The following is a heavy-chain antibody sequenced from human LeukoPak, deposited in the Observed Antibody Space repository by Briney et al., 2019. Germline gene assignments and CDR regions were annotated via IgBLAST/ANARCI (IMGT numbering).Heavy chain of an antibody. CDR1: GGSFSSGSYY. D-gene: IGHD1-20*01. V-gene: IGHV4-39*01. Sequence: PSETLSLTCTVSGGSFSSGSYYWGWLRQPPGKGLEWIGNIYYSGSTYYNPSLRSRVTISVNTYKNQFSLKMSSVTAADTAVYYCARHISGATKELSAFDIWGQGTMVNVSS. CDR3: ARHISGATKELSAFDI. J-gene: IGHJ3*02. CDR2: IYYSGST.